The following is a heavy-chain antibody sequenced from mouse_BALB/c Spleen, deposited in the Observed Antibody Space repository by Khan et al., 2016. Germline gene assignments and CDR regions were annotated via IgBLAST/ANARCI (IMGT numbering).Heavy chain of an antibody. CDR1: GYTFTNYG. V-gene: IGHV9-3-1*01. D-gene: IGHD2-3*01. Sequence: LVESGPELKKPGETVKISCKASGYTFTNYGMNWVKQAPGKGLKWMGWINTYTGEPTYADDFKGRFAFSLETSASTAYLQINNLKNEDAATYFCARWLLSYWYFDVWGAGTTVTVSS. CDR3: ARWLLSYWYFDV. J-gene: IGHJ1*01. CDR2: INTYTGEP.